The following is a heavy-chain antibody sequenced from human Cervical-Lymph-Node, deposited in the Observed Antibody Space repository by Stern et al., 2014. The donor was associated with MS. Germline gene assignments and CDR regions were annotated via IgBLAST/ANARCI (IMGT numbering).Heavy chain of an antibody. V-gene: IGHV3-7*01. J-gene: IGHJ4*02. D-gene: IGHD1-20*01. CDR2: INQDGSEK. CDR1: GFTFSSYW. Sequence: EVQLVESGGGLVQPGGSLRLSCAASGFTFSSYWMSWVRQAPGQGLEWVANINQDGSEKYYADSLQGRFTIPRDNAKNSLYLQMNSLRAEDTAVYYCARDHNWVFDYWGQGTLVTVSS. CDR3: ARDHNWVFDY.